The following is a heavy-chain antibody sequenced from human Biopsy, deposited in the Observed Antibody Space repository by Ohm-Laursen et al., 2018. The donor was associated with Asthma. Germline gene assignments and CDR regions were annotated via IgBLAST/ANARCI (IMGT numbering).Heavy chain of an antibody. J-gene: IGHJ5*02. CDR1: GYTFSNYA. D-gene: IGHD2-2*01. V-gene: IGHV1-18*04. CDR2: ISGYNGDT. CDR3: VRDKIVVVPGSKGPTDWFDP. Sequence: ASVKVSCKASGYTFSNYAISWVRQAPGQGLEWMGWISGYNGDTKFAQNVKGRLSLTTDTSTSTAYMELRSLTSDDTAVYYCVRDKIVVVPGSKGPTDWFDPWGQGTLVTVSS.